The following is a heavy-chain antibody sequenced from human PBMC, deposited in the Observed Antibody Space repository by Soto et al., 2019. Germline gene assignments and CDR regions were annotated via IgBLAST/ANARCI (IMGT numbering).Heavy chain of an antibody. V-gene: IGHV1-18*01. J-gene: IGHJ5*02. CDR2: ISAYNGNT. Sequence: ASVKVSCKASGYTFTSYGISWVRQAPGQGLEWMGWISAYNGNTNYAQKLQGRVTMTTDTSTSTAYMELRSLRSDDTAVYYCARESAYYDFWSGYYVPSAFDPWGQGTLVTVSS. CDR3: ARESAYYDFWSGYYVPSAFDP. CDR1: GYTFTSYG. D-gene: IGHD3-3*01.